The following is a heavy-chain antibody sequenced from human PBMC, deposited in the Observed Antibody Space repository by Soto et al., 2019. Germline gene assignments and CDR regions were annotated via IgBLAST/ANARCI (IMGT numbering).Heavy chain of an antibody. CDR2: ISANGAGT. CDR1: GFTLNSYA. J-gene: IGHJ5*02. V-gene: IGHV3-23*01. D-gene: IGHD3-10*01. Sequence: PGGSLRLSCTSSGFTLNSYAMSWVRQAPGKGLEWVAGISANGAGTYYVDSVRGRFTISRDDSKNTLFLQMSSLRAEDTAVYFCATGSYGSQDYYTRAKGNWFDPWGQGTLVTVSS. CDR3: ATGSYGSQDYYTRAKGNWFDP.